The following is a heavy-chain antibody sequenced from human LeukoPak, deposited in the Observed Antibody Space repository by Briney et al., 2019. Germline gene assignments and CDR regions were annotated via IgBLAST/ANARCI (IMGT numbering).Heavy chain of an antibody. J-gene: IGHJ5*02. Sequence: ASVKVSCKASGYTFTSYGIRWVRQAPAQGLEWVGWISAYNGNTNYEQKLQGRGTMTTDTSTSTAYMELRSLRSDDAAVYYCARGFWAGDILTGYYWMPPAPFDPWGQGTLVTVSS. CDR3: ARGFWAGDILTGYYWMPPAPFDP. CDR2: ISAYNGNT. V-gene: IGHV1-18*04. CDR1: GYTFTSYG. D-gene: IGHD3-9*01.